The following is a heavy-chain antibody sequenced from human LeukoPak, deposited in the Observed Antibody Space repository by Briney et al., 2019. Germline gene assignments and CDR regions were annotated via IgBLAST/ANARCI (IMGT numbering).Heavy chain of an antibody. CDR3: ARDLGGPQPYGDSDY. J-gene: IGHJ4*02. CDR2: IIPIFGTA. D-gene: IGHD4-17*01. Sequence: ASVKVSCKASGGTFSSYAISWVRQAPGQGLEWMGGIIPIFGTANYAQKFQGRVTITADESTSTAYMELSSLRSEDTAVYYCARDLGGPQPYGDSDYWGQGTLVTVSS. CDR1: GGTFSSYA. V-gene: IGHV1-69*13.